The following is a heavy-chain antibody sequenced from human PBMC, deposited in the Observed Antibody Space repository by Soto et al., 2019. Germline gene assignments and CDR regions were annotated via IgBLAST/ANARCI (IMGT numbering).Heavy chain of an antibody. D-gene: IGHD3-22*01. CDR3: ARDGYYDSSGYYYGY. CDR2: IYTSGST. Sequence: QLQLQESGPGLVKPSETLSLTCTVSGGSISSSSYYWGWIRQPPGKGLEWIGSIYTSGSTNYNPSLKSRVTMSVDTSKNQFSLKLSSVTAADTAVYYCARDGYYDSSGYYYGYWGQGTLVTVSS. CDR1: GGSISSSSYY. J-gene: IGHJ4*02. V-gene: IGHV4-39*07.